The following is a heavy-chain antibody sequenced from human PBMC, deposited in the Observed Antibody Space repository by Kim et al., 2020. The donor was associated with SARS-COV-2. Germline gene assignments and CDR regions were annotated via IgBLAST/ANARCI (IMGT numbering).Heavy chain of an antibody. CDR2: INHSGST. Sequence: SETLSLTCAVYGGSFSGYYWSWIRQPPGKGLEWIGEINHSGSTNYNPSLKSRVTISVDTSKNQFSLKLSSVTAADTAVYYCARGRRYYDSSGYSYFDYWGQGTLVTVSS. D-gene: IGHD3-22*01. CDR1: GGSFSGYY. CDR3: ARGRRYYDSSGYSYFDY. V-gene: IGHV4-34*01. J-gene: IGHJ4*02.